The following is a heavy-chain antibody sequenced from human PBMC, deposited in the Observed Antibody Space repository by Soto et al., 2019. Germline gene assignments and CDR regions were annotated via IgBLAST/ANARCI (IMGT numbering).Heavy chain of an antibody. V-gene: IGHV3-23*01. CDR3: VKDTPARRQVWGCDY. J-gene: IGHJ4*02. D-gene: IGHD7-27*01. Sequence: GGSLRLSCAASGFTFSAYAMGWVRQPPGKGLEWVSSIGVSDVSRYYADSVKGRFSISRDNSENTVYLQMNGLRAEDTAVYYCVKDTPARRQVWGCDYRGQGVQVTVSS. CDR2: IGVSDVSR. CDR1: GFTFSAYA.